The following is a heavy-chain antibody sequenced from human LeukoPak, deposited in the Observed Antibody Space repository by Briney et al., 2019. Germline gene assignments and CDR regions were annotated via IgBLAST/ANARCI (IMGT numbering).Heavy chain of an antibody. D-gene: IGHD3-16*02. CDR3: ASVVMITLGGVIANDY. CDR1: GYTFTGYY. Sequence: ASVKVSCKASGYTFTGYYMHWVRQAPGQGLEWMGWINPNSGGTNYAQKFQGRVTMTRDTSISTAYMELSRLRSDDTAVYYCASVVMITLGGVIANDYRGQGTLVTVSS. J-gene: IGHJ4*02. V-gene: IGHV1-2*02. CDR2: INPNSGGT.